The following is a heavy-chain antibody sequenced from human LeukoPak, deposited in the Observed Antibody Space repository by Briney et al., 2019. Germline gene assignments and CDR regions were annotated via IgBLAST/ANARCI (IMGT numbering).Heavy chain of an antibody. V-gene: IGHV4-38-2*02. CDR2: IYHSGRS. CDR1: GYSLSSGYY. D-gene: IGHD5-24*01. J-gene: IGHJ4*02. Sequence: SETLSLTCTVSGYSLSSGYYWGWIRQPPGKGLEWIGSIYHSGRSFYNPSLKRRVTISVDMSKHQFSLELTSVTAPDTAVYYCARLYLPATRFDYWGQGTLVTVSS. CDR3: ARLYLPATRFDY.